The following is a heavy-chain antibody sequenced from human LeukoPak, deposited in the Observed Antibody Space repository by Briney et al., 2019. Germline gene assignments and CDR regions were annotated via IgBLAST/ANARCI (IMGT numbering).Heavy chain of an antibody. V-gene: IGHV1-46*01. D-gene: IGHD6-13*01. CDR2: IDPSGGGT. Sequence: GYTXXXFYLXXVRRVPGQGLEWMGVIDPSGGGTTYAQNFQDRITMTRDTSTSTVYMELSSLRSEDTAVYYCATWGSSSSPLPSLDVWGQGTTVTVSS. J-gene: IGHJ6*02. CDR1: GYTXXXFY. CDR3: ATWGSSSSPLPSLDV.